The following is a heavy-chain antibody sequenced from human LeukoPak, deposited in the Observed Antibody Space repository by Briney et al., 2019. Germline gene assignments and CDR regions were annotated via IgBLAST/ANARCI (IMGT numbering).Heavy chain of an antibody. D-gene: IGHD6-19*01. CDR1: GGTFSSYA. CDR3: ASYLGDSSGWYVDY. J-gene: IGHJ4*02. Sequence: SVKVSCKASGGTFSSYAISWVRQAPGQGLEWMGRIIPILGIANYAQKFQGRVTITADKSTSTAYMELSSLRSEDTAVYYCASYLGDSSGWYVDYWGQGTLVTVSS. V-gene: IGHV1-69*04. CDR2: IIPILGIA.